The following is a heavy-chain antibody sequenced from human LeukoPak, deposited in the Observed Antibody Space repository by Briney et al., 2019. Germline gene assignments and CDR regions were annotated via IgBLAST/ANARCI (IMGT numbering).Heavy chain of an antibody. CDR3: AKDGVRRSGWYLSGYNWFDP. V-gene: IGHV3-30*18. CDR1: GFTFSSYN. Sequence: TGGSLRLSCTASGFTFSSYNMNWVRQAPGKGLEWVALISDDGGNKYYADSVKGRFTISRDNSKNTLYLQMNSLRAEDTAVYYCAKDGVRRSGWYLSGYNWFDPWGQGTLVTVSS. CDR2: ISDDGGNK. D-gene: IGHD6-13*01. J-gene: IGHJ5*02.